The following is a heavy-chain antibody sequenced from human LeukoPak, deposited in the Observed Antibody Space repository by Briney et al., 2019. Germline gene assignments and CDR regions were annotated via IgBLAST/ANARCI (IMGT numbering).Heavy chain of an antibody. CDR3: ARDRWGTTPNYFDY. Sequence: PSETLSLTCTVSGGSISSGGYYWSWIRQHPGKGLEWIGYIYYSGSTYYNPSLKSRVTISVDTSKNQFSLKLSSVTAADTAVYYCARDRWGTTPNYFDYWGQGTLVTVSS. V-gene: IGHV4-31*03. J-gene: IGHJ4*02. CDR2: IYYSGST. CDR1: GGSISSGGYY. D-gene: IGHD2/OR15-2a*01.